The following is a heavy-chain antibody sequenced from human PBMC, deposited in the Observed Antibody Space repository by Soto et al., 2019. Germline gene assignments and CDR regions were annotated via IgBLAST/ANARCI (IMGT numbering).Heavy chain of an antibody. CDR3: ARLYGDYVYT. CDR1: GGSVNSGGYY. D-gene: IGHD4-17*01. V-gene: IGHV4-61*08. CDR2: VFHTGST. Sequence: QVQMHESGPGLVKPSETLSLTCSVSGGSVNSGGYYWSWIRQPPGNGLEWIGYVFHTGSTNYNPSLKSRATISLDRPMNQFSRKLTTVTAADTARYYCARLYGDYVYTWGQGTMVTVSS. J-gene: IGHJ3*01.